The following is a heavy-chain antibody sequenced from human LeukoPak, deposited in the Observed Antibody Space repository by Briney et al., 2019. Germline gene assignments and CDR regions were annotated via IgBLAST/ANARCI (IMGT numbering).Heavy chain of an antibody. J-gene: IGHJ4*02. Sequence: GGSLRLSCAASGFTLSDCAMHWVRQASGKGLEWVGLIRTKGANYATAYAASVKGRFIISRDDSSNMAYLQMNSLKNDDTAVYYCTRDGGSYSHLDNWRQGTRVTVAS. V-gene: IGHV3-73*01. CDR2: IRTKGANYAT. D-gene: IGHD1-26*01. CDR3: TRDGGSYSHLDN. CDR1: GFTLSDCA.